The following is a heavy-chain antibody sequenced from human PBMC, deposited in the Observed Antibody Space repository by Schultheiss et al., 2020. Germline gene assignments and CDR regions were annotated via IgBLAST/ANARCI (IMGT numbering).Heavy chain of an antibody. CDR3: ARVSSGTVKQWLVHYYYGMDV. Sequence: GGSLRLSCAASGFTFSSYGMNWVRQAPGKGLEWVSSISSSGSTIYYADSVKGRFTISRDNAKNSLYLQMNSLRAEDTAVYYCARVSSGTVKQWLVHYYYGMDVWGQGTTVTV. J-gene: IGHJ6*02. CDR1: GFTFSSYG. V-gene: IGHV3-21*04. CDR2: ISSSGSTI. D-gene: IGHD6-19*01.